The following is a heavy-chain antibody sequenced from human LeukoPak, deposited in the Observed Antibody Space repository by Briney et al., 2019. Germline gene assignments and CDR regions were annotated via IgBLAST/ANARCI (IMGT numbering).Heavy chain of an antibody. CDR3: ARFHGSGSYYPLYYFDY. J-gene: IGHJ4*02. Sequence: GESLKISCKGSGYSFTSYWIGWVRQMPGEGLEWMGIIYPGDSDTRYSPSFQGQVTISADKSISTAYLQWSSPKASDTAMYYCARFHGSGSYYPLYYFDYWGQGTLVTVSS. D-gene: IGHD3-10*01. CDR1: GYSFTSYW. CDR2: IYPGDSDT. V-gene: IGHV5-51*01.